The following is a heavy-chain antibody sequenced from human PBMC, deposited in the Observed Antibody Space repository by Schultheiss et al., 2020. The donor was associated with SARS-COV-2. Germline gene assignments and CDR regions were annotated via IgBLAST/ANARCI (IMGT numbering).Heavy chain of an antibody. Sequence: SETLSLTCTVSGGSINSSSYYWGWIRQPPGKGLEWIGSIYYSGRTYYNPSLKSRVTISVDTSKNQFSLRLSSVIAADTTVYYCARHVIDLWPIDHWGQGTLVTVSS. CDR3: ARHVIDLWPIDH. CDR1: GGSINSSSYY. CDR2: IYYSGRT. V-gene: IGHV4-39*01. J-gene: IGHJ4*02. D-gene: IGHD3-10*01.